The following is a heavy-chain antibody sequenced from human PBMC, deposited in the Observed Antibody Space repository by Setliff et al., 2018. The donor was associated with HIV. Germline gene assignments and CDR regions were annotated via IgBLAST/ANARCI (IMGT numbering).Heavy chain of an antibody. V-gene: IGHV1-69*13. J-gene: IGHJ3*01. D-gene: IGHD1-1*01. CDR1: GGTFKNLA. CDR2: VIPSFATA. Sequence: GASVKVSCKASGGTFKNLAISWVRQAPGQGLEWMGWVIPSFATANYAQKFQGRITITADELTSTVYMDLYSLKSEDSAVYYCANPHDGGAFDVWGQGTAVTVSS. CDR3: ANPHDGGAFDV.